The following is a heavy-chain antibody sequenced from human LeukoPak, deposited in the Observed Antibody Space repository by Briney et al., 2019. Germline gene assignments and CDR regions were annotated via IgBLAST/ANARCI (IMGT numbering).Heavy chain of an antibody. Sequence: GSLRLSCAASGFTFSSYAMNWVRQAPGKGLEWVSSITSSGSSTYYADSLKGRFTISRDNAKNSLYLQMNSLRAEDTAVYYCVREGYGDNAWFDPWGQGTLVTVSS. J-gene: IGHJ5*02. CDR3: VREGYGDNAWFDP. CDR1: GFTFSSYA. CDR2: ITSSGSST. V-gene: IGHV3-21*01. D-gene: IGHD4-17*01.